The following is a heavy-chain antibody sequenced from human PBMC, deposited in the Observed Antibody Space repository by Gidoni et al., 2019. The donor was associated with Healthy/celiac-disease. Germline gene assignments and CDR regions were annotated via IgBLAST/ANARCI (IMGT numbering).Heavy chain of an antibody. CDR3: ARTGRGVWYQMLEGFDP. J-gene: IGHJ5*02. V-gene: IGHV1-18*01. D-gene: IGHD2-2*01. CDR1: GYTFTSYG. Sequence: QVQLVQSGAEVTKPVASVKLSCKVSGYTFTSYGISWVRQAPGQGLEWMGWIRAYTGNTNYAKKLQGRVTMTTDTSKRTGYMELRSLRSDDTAVYYCARTGRGVWYQMLEGFDPWGQGTLVTVSS. CDR2: IRAYTGNT.